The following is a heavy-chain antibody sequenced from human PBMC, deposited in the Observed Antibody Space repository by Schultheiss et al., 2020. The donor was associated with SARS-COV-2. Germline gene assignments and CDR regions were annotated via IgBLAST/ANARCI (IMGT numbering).Heavy chain of an antibody. CDR1: GGSISSSSYY. D-gene: IGHD3-22*01. Sequence: SETLSLTCTVSGGSISSSSYYWGWIRQPPGKGLEWIGSIYYSGSTYYNPSLKSRVTISVDTSKNQFSLKLSSVTAADTAVYYCARGRADSSGYYAFDIWGQGTTVTVSS. CDR2: IYYSGST. CDR3: ARGRADSSGYYAFDI. V-gene: IGHV4-39*07. J-gene: IGHJ3*02.